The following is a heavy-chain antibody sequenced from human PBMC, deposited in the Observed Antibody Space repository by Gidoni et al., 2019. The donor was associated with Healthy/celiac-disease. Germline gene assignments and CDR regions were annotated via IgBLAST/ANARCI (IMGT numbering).Heavy chain of an antibody. CDR1: GFNFSSHA. D-gene: IGHD3-22*01. CDR3: AKDVIVVVIHFGGDAFDI. CDR2: ISGSGGST. V-gene: IGHV3-23*01. Sequence: EVQLLEAGGGLVQPGGSLRRSWAASGFNFSSHAMSWFRQAPGKGLEWVAAISGSGGSTYYAYSVKGRFTISRDNSKNTLYLQMNSLRAEDTAVYYCAKDVIVVVIHFGGDAFDIWGQGTMVTVSS. J-gene: IGHJ3*02.